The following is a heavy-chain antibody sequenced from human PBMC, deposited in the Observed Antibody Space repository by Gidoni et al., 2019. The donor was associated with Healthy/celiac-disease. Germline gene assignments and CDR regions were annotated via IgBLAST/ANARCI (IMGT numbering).Heavy chain of an antibody. CDR3: ASRDCSSTSCPFDY. D-gene: IGHD2-2*01. CDR1: GGSISSSNW. Sequence: QVQLQESGPGLVKPSGTLSLTCAVSGGSISSSNWWSWVRQPPGKGLEWIGEIYHSGSTNYNPSLTRRVTISVYQSKNHFSLTLSSVTAADTAVYYCASRDCSSTSCPFDYWGQGTLVTVSS. CDR2: IYHSGST. J-gene: IGHJ4*02. V-gene: IGHV4-4*02.